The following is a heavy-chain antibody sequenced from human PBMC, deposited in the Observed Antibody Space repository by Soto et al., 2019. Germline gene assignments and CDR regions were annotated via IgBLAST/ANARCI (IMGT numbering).Heavy chain of an antibody. J-gene: IGHJ5*02. Sequence: QVQLQESGPGLVKPSQTLSLTCTVSGGSISSGDYYWSWIRQHPGKGLEWIGYIDYSGSTYYNPSLKSRVTISVDTSKTHFSMKLSSVTAADTAVYYCARWWSGSRQGFDPWGQGTLVSVSS. V-gene: IGHV4-31*03. CDR1: GGSISSGDYY. D-gene: IGHD3-3*01. CDR3: ARWWSGSRQGFDP. CDR2: IDYSGST.